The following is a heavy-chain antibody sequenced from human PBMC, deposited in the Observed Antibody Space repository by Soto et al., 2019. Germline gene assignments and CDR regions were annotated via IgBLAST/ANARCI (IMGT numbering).Heavy chain of an antibody. CDR1: GFTFSSYA. D-gene: IGHD6-6*01. CDR2: ISYVGSNK. V-gene: IGHV3-30-3*01. J-gene: IGHJ4*02. CDR3: ARDRFEYSSSSAFDY. Sequence: QVQLVESGGGVVQPGRSLRLSCAASGFTFSSYAMHWVRQAPGKGLEWVAVISYVGSNKYYADSVKSRFTISRDNSKNPLDLQMNSLRAEDTAVYYCARDRFEYSSSSAFDYWGQGTLVTVSS.